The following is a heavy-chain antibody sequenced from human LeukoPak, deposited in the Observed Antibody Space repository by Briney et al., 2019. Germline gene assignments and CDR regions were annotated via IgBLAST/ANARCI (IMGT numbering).Heavy chain of an antibody. D-gene: IGHD6-13*01. CDR1: GYTFNAYG. Sequence: EGSLRLSCAASGYTFNAYGMNWVRQAPGEGLEWVSEIDGTATRTYYADSVRGRFTISRDNSKNTLYLQINSLRADDTAVFYCAKKGLASANRPPYFDYYGQGTLVTVSS. CDR2: IDGTATRT. J-gene: IGHJ4*02. V-gene: IGHV3-23*01. CDR3: AKKGLASANRPPYFDY.